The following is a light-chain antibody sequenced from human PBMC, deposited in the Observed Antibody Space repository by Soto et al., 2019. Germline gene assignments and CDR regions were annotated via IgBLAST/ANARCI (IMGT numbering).Light chain of an antibody. CDR2: GAS. Sequence: EIVMTQSPATLSVSPGERATLSCRASQSVSSNLAWYQQKPGQAPRLLIYGASTRATGVPARFSGSRSGPEFTLTINSLQSEDFAIYYCQRYNNWPLTFGGGTKVDIK. CDR3: QRYNNWPLT. V-gene: IGKV3-15*01. J-gene: IGKJ4*01. CDR1: QSVSSN.